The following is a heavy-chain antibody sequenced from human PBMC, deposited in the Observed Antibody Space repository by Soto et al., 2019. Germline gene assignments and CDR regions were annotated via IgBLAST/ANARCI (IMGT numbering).Heavy chain of an antibody. Sequence: EVQLLESGGGLVQPGESLRLSCAASGFTFSSYAMSWVRQAPGRGLEWVSVISGSDDSTYYADSVKGRFTISRDNSKNTLYLQMNRRRAEDTDVYYCAKRSSSSTFDYWGQGTLVTVSS. CDR3: AKRSSSSTFDY. J-gene: IGHJ4*02. V-gene: IGHV3-23*01. CDR1: GFTFSSYA. CDR2: ISGSDDST. D-gene: IGHD6-6*01.